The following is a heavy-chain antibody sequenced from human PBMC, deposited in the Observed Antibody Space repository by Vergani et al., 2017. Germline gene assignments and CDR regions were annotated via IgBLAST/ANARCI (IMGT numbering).Heavy chain of an antibody. CDR3: RGEMDV. CDR1: GFIFQDYT. J-gene: IGHJ6*04. V-gene: IGHV3-30*04. Sequence: QVHLVGSGGGVVQPGRSLRLSCATYGFIFQDYTMHWVRQAPGKGLEWVALISDDGRQTYYADSVRGRFSISRDNSKNTLYLQMNSLRTEDTANYYCRGEMDVWGKGTTVTVSS. CDR2: ISDDGRQT.